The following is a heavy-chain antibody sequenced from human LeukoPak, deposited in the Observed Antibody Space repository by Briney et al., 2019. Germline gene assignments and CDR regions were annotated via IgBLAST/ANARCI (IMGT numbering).Heavy chain of an antibody. CDR1: GFTFSNVR. Sequence: GGSLRLSCAASGFTFSNVRMSWVRQAPGKGLEWVGSIRNKTADGTSDYAVSVKDRCTISRDDTINTLYLQMNSLKTEDTAVYYCSTNWLPGVYYLDDWCQGTVVTVFS. V-gene: IGHV3-15*01. D-gene: IGHD3-3*01. CDR3: STNWLPGVYYLDD. CDR2: IRNKTADGTS. J-gene: IGHJ4*02.